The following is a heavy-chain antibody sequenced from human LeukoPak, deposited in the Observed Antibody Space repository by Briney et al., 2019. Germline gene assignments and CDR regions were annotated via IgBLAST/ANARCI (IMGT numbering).Heavy chain of an antibody. Sequence: ASVKVSYKASGYTFTSYGISWVRQAPGQGLEWMGWISAYNGNTNYAQKLQGRVTMTTDTSTSTAYMELRSLRSDDTAVYYCARGPYCGGDCYPGFDYWGQGTLVTVSS. V-gene: IGHV1-18*04. CDR2: ISAYNGNT. D-gene: IGHD2-21*02. J-gene: IGHJ4*02. CDR1: GYTFTSYG. CDR3: ARGPYCGGDCYPGFDY.